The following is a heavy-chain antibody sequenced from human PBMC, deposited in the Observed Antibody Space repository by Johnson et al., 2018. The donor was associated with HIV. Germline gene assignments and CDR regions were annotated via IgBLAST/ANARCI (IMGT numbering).Heavy chain of an antibody. J-gene: IGHJ3*02. V-gene: IGHV3-30-3*01. CDR3: AREGRTDPDTFDI. CDR1: GLTFSSYA. CDR2: ISYDGSNK. Sequence: QVQLVESGGGVVQPGRSLRLSCAASGLTFSSYAMHWVRQAPGKGLEWVAVISYDGSNKYYADSVKGRFTISRDNSKNTLFLQMNGLRAEDTAVYYCAREGRTDPDTFDIWGQGTMLTVSS.